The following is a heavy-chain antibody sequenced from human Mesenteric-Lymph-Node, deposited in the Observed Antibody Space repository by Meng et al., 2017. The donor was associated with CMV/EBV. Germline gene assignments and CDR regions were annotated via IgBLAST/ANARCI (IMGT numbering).Heavy chain of an antibody. CDR2: ISYDGTIK. CDR1: GVTFSSYA. J-gene: IGHJ4*02. D-gene: IGHD3-22*01. Sequence: AAGVTFSSYAMHWVRQAPGKGLEWVALISYDGTIKYYADSVKGRFTISRDNSKNTLYLQMNSLRAEDTAVYYCARDFDSSGSYLDYWGQGTLVTVSS. CDR3: ARDFDSSGSYLDY. V-gene: IGHV3-30-3*01.